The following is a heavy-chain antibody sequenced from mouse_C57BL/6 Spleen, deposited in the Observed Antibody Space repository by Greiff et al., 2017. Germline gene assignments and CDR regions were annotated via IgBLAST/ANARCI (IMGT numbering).Heavy chain of an antibody. J-gene: IGHJ2*01. Sequence: QVQLKESGPELVKPGASVKISCKASGYSFTSYYIHWVKQRPGQGLEWIGWIYPGSGNTKYNEKFKGKATLTADTSSSTAYMQLSSLTSEDSAVYYCARGVLLPDYWGQGTTLTVSS. CDR1: GYSFTSYY. CDR3: ARGVLLPDY. CDR2: IYPGSGNT. V-gene: IGHV1-66*01. D-gene: IGHD1-1*01.